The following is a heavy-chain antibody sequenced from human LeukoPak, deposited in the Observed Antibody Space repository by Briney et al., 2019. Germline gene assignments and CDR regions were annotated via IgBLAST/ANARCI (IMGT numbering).Heavy chain of an antibody. J-gene: IGHJ3*02. D-gene: IGHD3-22*01. CDR3: ASHPDYYDSSGHSQAFDI. CDR1: GGSISSGSYY. CDR2: IYTSGST. Sequence: SETLSLTCTVSGGSISSGSYYWSWIRQPAGKGLEWIGRIYTSGSTNYNPSLKSRVTISVDTSKNQFSLKLSSVTAADTAVYYCASHPDYYDSSGHSQAFDIWGQGTMVTVSS. V-gene: IGHV4-61*02.